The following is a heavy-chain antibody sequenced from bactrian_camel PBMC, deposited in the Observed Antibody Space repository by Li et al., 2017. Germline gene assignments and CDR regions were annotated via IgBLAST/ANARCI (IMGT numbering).Heavy chain of an antibody. J-gene: IGHJ4*01. Sequence: QVQLVESGGGSVQAGGSLRLSCEASELAYSAANYCMGWFRQAPGKEREGVASISGSGTAKYYSDSVKGRFTVSRENNKNRLYLQMNSLKPEDTALYYCAAGRGKSCTRVDTLREADFDHWGQGTQVTVS. CDR3: AAGRGKSCTRVDTLREADFDH. D-gene: IGHD1*01. CDR1: ELAYSAANYC. V-gene: IGHV3S63*01. CDR2: ISGSGTAK.